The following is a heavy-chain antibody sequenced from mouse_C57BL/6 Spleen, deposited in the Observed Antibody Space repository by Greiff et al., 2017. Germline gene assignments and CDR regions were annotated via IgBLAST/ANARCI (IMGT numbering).Heavy chain of an antibody. Sequence: EVMLVESGGGLVKPGGSLKLSCAASGFTFSDYGMHWVRQAPEKGLEWVAYISSGSSTIYYAATVKGRCTISRDNAKNTLFLQMTSLMYEDTAMFYGARGGYLRDMDYWGQGTSVTVSS. CDR2: ISSGSSTI. J-gene: IGHJ4*01. CDR3: ARGGYLRDMDY. V-gene: IGHV5-17*01. D-gene: IGHD5-1-1*01. CDR1: GFTFSDYG.